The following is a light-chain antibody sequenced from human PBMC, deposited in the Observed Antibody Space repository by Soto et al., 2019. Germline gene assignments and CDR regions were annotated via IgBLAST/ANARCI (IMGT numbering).Light chain of an antibody. CDR3: QQSYSALWT. CDR2: AAS. Sequence: DLQMTQSPSSLSASVGDRVTITCRASQSINSYLNWYQQKPGKAPKVLIYAASSLQSGVPSRFSGSGSGTDFTLTISSLQPEDFATYYCQQSYSALWTFGQGTKVEIK. CDR1: QSINSY. J-gene: IGKJ1*01. V-gene: IGKV1-39*01.